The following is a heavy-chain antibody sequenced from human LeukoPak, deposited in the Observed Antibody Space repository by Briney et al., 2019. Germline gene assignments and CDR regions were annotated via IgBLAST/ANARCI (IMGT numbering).Heavy chain of an antibody. J-gene: IGHJ6*03. CDR2: INPNSGGT. V-gene: IGHV1-2*02. CDR1: GYTFTGYY. D-gene: IGHD6-6*01. CDR3: AREGYSSWSSMDV. Sequence: ASVKVSCKASGYTFTGYYMHWVRQAPGQGLEGMGWINPNSGGTNYAQKFQGRVTMTRDTSISTAYMELSRLRSDDTAVYYCAREGYSSWSSMDVWGKGTTVTVSS.